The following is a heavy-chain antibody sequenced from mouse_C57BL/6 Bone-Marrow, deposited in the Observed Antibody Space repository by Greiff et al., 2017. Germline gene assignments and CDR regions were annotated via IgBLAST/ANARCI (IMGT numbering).Heavy chain of an antibody. CDR2: ISSGSSTI. CDR1: GFTFSDYG. Sequence: EVKLVESGGGLVQPGGSLKLSCAASGFTFSDYGMHWVRQAPEKGLEWVAYISSGSSTIYYADTVKGRFTISRDNAKNTLFLQLTSLRSEDTAMYYCASSYYGMDYWGQGTSVTVSS. CDR3: ASSYYGMDY. J-gene: IGHJ4*01. V-gene: IGHV5-17*01.